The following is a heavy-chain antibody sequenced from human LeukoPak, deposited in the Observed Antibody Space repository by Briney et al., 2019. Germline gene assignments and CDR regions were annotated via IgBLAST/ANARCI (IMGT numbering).Heavy chain of an antibody. CDR3: ARHRSSVYSSYDFDY. J-gene: IGHJ4*02. V-gene: IGHV4-38-2*01. Sequence: SETLSLTCAVSGYSISSGYYWGWIRPPPGKGLEWIGSIYHSGSTYYNPSLKSRVTISVDTSKNQFSLKLSSVTAADTAVYYCARHRSSVYSSYDFDYWGQGTLVTVSS. D-gene: IGHD5-12*01. CDR1: GYSISSGYY. CDR2: IYHSGST.